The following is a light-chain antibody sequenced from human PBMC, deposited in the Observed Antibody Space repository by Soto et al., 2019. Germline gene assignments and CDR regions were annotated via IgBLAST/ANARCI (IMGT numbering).Light chain of an antibody. CDR2: DVS. J-gene: IGLJ1*01. CDR3: SSYTTSYTQV. Sequence: QSVLTQPASVSGSPGQSITILCTGTSSDVGGYNFVSWYQQHPGKAPKLMIYDVSSRPSGVSNRFSGSKSGNTASLTVSGLQAEDEADYYCSSYTTSYTQVFGTGTKATV. V-gene: IGLV2-14*03. CDR1: SSDVGGYNF.